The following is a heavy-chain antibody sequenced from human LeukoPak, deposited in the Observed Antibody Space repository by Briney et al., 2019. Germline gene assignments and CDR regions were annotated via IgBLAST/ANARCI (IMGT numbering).Heavy chain of an antibody. CDR1: GGSISSYY. D-gene: IGHD2-15*01. V-gene: IGHV4-4*07. CDR2: IYTSGST. J-gene: IGHJ4*02. Sequence: SETLSITCTVSGGSISSYYWSWIRQPAGKGLQWVWSIYTSGSTNYNPSLKSRVTMSVDTSKNQFSLKLSSVTAADTAVYYCARDGGPYCSGGSCYFPFDYWGQGTLVTVSS. CDR3: ARDGGPYCSGGSCYFPFDY.